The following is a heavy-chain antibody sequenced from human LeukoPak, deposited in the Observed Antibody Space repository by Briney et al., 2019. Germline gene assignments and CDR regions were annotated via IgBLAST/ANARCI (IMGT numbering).Heavy chain of an antibody. CDR3: ARTRTVYQYYYYMDV. D-gene: IGHD2-2*01. V-gene: IGHV4-59*01. Sequence: SETLSLTCTLCVGSISSYYWSWIRQPPGKGLEWIGYIDYSGSTNYNPSLNSRVTISVDTSKNQFSLKLTSVTAADTAVYYSARTRTVYQYYYYMDVWGKGTTVTVAS. CDR2: IDYSGST. CDR1: VGSISSYY. J-gene: IGHJ6*03.